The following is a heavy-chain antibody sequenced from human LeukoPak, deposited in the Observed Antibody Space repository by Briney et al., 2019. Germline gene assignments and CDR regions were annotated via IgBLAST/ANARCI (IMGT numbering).Heavy chain of an antibody. J-gene: IGHJ4*02. Sequence: SETLSLTCAVYGGSFSGYYWSWIRQPPGKGLGWIGEIKHRGSTNYTPCLKSRVTISVDTSKNQFSMKRSSVTAADTAVYYCAREPLGYCSSTSCYYFDYWGQGTLVTVSS. V-gene: IGHV4-34*01. CDR3: AREPLGYCSSTSCYYFDY. CDR1: GGSFSGYY. CDR2: IKHRGST. D-gene: IGHD2-2*01.